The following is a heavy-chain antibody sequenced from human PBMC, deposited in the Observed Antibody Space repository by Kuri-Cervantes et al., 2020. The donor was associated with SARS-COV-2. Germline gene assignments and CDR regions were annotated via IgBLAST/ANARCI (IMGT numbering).Heavy chain of an antibody. CDR1: GYSFTSYW. Sequence: GGSLRLSCKGSGYSFTSYWIGWVRQMPGKGLEWMGIIYLGDSDTRYSPSFQGQVTISADKSISTAYLQWSSLKASDTAMYYCARPGYCSGGSCYSLYYWGQGTLVTVSS. V-gene: IGHV5-51*01. D-gene: IGHD2-15*01. J-gene: IGHJ4*02. CDR3: ARPGYCSGGSCYSLYY. CDR2: IYLGDSDT.